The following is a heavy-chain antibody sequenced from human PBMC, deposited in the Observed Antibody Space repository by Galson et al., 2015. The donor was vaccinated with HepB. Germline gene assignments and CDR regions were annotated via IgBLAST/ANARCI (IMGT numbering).Heavy chain of an antibody. Sequence: ETLSLTCSFYGGSFSDFHWTWIRQPPGKGLEWIGEINHSGNTNYNPSLKSRVTISIDTSKNQFSLKLSSVTAADTAVYYCAASTPTLGGSGYPIDYWGQGTLATVSS. CDR2: INHSGNT. V-gene: IGHV4-34*01. D-gene: IGHD3-3*01. CDR3: AASTPTLGGSGYPIDY. J-gene: IGHJ4*02. CDR1: GGSFSDFH.